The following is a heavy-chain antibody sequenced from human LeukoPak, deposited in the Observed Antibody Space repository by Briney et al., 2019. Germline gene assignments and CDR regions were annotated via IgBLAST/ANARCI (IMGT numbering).Heavy chain of an antibody. J-gene: IGHJ4*02. CDR1: LFTFSNSA. D-gene: IGHD2/OR15-2a*01. V-gene: IGHV1-58*01. Sequence: SVKVSCKASLFTFSNSAFQWVRQARGQRLEWMGWIVVGSGHTNYAQRFQERVIITRDMSTKTVYMELSSLKSEDTAVYYCAADDQQLILWGQGTLVAVSS. CDR2: IVVGSGHT. CDR3: AADDQQLIL.